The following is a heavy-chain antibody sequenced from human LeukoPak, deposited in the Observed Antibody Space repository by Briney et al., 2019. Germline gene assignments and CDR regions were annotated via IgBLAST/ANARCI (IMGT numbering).Heavy chain of an antibody. J-gene: IGHJ4*02. CDR1: GGTFSSYA. CDR3: AREDWAVAGVFDY. CDR2: IIPIFGTA. Sequence: GSSVKVSCKASGGTFSSYAISWVRQAPGQGLEWMGGIIPIFGTANYAQKFQGRVTITADESTSTAYMELSSLRSEDTAVYYCAREDWAVAGVFDYWGQGTLVTVSS. V-gene: IGHV1-69*01. D-gene: IGHD6-19*01.